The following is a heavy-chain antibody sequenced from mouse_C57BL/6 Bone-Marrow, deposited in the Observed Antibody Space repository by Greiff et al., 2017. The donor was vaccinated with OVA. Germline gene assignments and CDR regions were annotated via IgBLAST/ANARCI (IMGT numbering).Heavy chain of an antibody. CDR2: ISSGGSYT. CDR1: GFTISSYG. Sequence: EVQVVESGGDLVKPGGSLKLSCAASGFTISSYGMSWVRQTPDKRLEWVATISSGGSYTYYPDSVKGRFTISRDNAKNTLYLQMSSLKSEDTAMYYCARHYYGSSYYWGQGTTLTVSS. V-gene: IGHV5-6*01. D-gene: IGHD1-1*01. J-gene: IGHJ2*01. CDR3: ARHYYGSSYY.